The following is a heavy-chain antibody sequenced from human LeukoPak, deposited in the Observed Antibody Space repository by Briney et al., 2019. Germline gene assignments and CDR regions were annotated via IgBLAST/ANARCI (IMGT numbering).Heavy chain of an antibody. D-gene: IGHD6-13*01. CDR1: GFTFSSYT. Sequence: GGSLRLSCVASGFTFSSYTMNWVRQAPGKGLEWVSSISSSSSYIYYADPMKGRFTISRDNAKSSLYLQMNSLRAEDTAVYYYATAGYSEAGEFDYWGQGTLVTVSS. J-gene: IGHJ4*02. CDR3: ATAGYSEAGEFDY. CDR2: ISSSSSYI. V-gene: IGHV3-21*04.